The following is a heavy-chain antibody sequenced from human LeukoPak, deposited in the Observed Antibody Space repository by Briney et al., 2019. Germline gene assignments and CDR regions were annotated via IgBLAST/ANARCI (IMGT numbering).Heavy chain of an antibody. CDR1: GGRFSYYA. CDR2: IIPIFGTT. CDR3: GRGPLKQQLVKPDPDYYYYMDV. J-gene: IGHJ6*03. D-gene: IGHD6-13*01. Sequence: ASVKVSCKASGGRFSYYALTWVRQAPGQGVEWMGGIIPIFGTTNYAQKFQGRVTFTADESTTTAYMELSSLRFEDTAVYYCGRGPLKQQLVKPDPDYYYYMDVWGNGTTVTVSS. V-gene: IGHV1-69*13.